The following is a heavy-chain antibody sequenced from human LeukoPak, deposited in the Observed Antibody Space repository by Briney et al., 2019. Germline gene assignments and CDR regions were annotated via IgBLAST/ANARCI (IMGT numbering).Heavy chain of an antibody. CDR3: AKQLGYCSDGSCYFPY. Sequence: AASVKVSCKASGYTFTSYYMHWVRQAPGQGLEWMGIINPSGGSTSYAQKFQGRVTITADESTSTAYMELSSLRSEDTAVYYCAKQLGYCSDGSCYFPYWGQGTLVTVSS. CDR2: INPSGGST. V-gene: IGHV1-46*01. J-gene: IGHJ4*02. CDR1: GYTFTSYY. D-gene: IGHD2-15*01.